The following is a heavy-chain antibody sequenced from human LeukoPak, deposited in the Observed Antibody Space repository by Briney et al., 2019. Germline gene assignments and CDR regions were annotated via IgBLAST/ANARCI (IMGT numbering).Heavy chain of an antibody. D-gene: IGHD1-14*01. J-gene: IGHJ5*02. CDR2: ITGSGDYT. CDR3: ANKPAGFDP. Sequence: GGSLRLSCAASGFTFSSSAMGWVRQAPGKGLEWVSSITGSGDYTYYADSVKGRFTISRDNSKNALYLQMNSLRAEDTAVYYCANKPAGFDPWGQGTLVTVSS. V-gene: IGHV3-23*01. CDR1: GFTFSSSA.